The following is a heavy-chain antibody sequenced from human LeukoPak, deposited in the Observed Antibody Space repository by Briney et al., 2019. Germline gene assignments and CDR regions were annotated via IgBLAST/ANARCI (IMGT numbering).Heavy chain of an antibody. Sequence: GGSPRLSCAASGLTVSSKYMSWVRQAPGKGLEWVSVMYNNGNTHYADSVKGRFTISRDNAKNTLYLQMNSLRPGDTAVYYCARVGGDRVAYWGQGTLVTVSS. CDR1: GLTVSSKY. V-gene: IGHV3-53*01. CDR3: ARVGGDRVAY. J-gene: IGHJ4*02. D-gene: IGHD4-17*01. CDR2: MYNNGNT.